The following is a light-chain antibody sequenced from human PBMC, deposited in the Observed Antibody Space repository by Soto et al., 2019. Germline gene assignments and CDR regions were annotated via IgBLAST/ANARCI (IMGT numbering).Light chain of an antibody. CDR1: QMVSSNY. J-gene: IGKJ4*01. CDR2: GAF. Sequence: ESVLTQSPGTLSLSPGERATLSCRATQMVSSNYLAWYQQKPGQAPRLLIYGAFNRATGIPDRFSASGSGTDFTLTISRLEAEDFALYYCQQYGDSPLAFGGGTKVDIK. V-gene: IGKV3-20*01. CDR3: QQYGDSPLA.